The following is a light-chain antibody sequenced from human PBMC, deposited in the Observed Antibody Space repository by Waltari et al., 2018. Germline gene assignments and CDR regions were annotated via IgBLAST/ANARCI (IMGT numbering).Light chain of an antibody. CDR3: QQDYSTPFT. V-gene: IGKV1-27*01. J-gene: IGKJ3*01. CDR1: QGINKE. Sequence: DIQMTKSPCSLSASVGERVTVTCRATQGINKELSWYQQKPGKAPTLLIYAASNLQTGVSSRFSGSGSGTDFTLTISSLPPDDVATYYCQQDYSTPFTFGPVTKLDIK. CDR2: AAS.